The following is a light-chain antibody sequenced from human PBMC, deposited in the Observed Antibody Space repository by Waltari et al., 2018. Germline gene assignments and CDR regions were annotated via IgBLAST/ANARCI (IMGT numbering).Light chain of an antibody. V-gene: IGKV1-12*01. Sequence: DIQMTQSPSPVSAYVGDRVTITCRASQDIGNRLAWYQQKPGKAPNLLIYGTPSLQTGVPSMFSGSGSGTEFTLTISSLQPEDFGTYYCQQGNSFPITFGPGTKVEIK. J-gene: IGKJ3*01. CDR1: QDIGNR. CDR3: QQGNSFPIT. CDR2: GTP.